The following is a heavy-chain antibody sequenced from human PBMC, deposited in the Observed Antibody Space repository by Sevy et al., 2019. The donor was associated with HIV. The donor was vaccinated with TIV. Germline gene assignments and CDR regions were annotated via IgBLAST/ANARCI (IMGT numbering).Heavy chain of an antibody. J-gene: IGHJ4*02. CDR1: GFTFRSYA. Sequence: GGSLRLSCAASGFTFRSYAINWVRQAPGKGLEWVSAISGSGGSTYYADSVKGRFTISRDNSKNTVNLQLNSLRAEDTAIYYCARKYDSSGYFDYWGQGTLVTVSS. CDR3: ARKYDSSGYFDY. D-gene: IGHD3-22*01. V-gene: IGHV3-23*01. CDR2: ISGSGGST.